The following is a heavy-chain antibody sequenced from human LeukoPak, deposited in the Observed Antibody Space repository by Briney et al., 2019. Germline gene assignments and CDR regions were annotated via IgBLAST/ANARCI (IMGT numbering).Heavy chain of an antibody. CDR1: GFTFSSYW. CDR2: IKQAGSEK. CDR3: ARERDGSSGYSDY. D-gene: IGHD6-19*01. J-gene: IGHJ4*02. Sequence: PGGSLRLSCAASGFTFSSYWMSWVRQAPGKGLEWVANIKQAGSEKYYVDSVKGRFTISRDNAKNSLYLQMNSLRAEDTAVYYCARERDGSSGYSDYWGQGTLVTVSS. V-gene: IGHV3-7*01.